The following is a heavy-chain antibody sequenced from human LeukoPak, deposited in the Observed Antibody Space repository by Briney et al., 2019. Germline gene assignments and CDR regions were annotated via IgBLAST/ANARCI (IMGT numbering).Heavy chain of an antibody. CDR2: IIPIFGTA. CDR3: ARDNKNWGHSYYYYYMDV. D-gene: IGHD3-16*01. Sequence: SVKVSCKASGGTFSSYAISWVRQAPGQGLEWMGGIIPIFGTANYAQKFQGRVTITADKSTSTAYMELSSLRSEDTAVYYCARDNKNWGHSYYYYYMDVWGKGTTVTVSS. V-gene: IGHV1-69*06. CDR1: GGTFSSYA. J-gene: IGHJ6*03.